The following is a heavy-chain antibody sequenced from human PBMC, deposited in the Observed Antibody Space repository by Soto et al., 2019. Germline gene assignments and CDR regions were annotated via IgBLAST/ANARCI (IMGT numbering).Heavy chain of an antibody. CDR3: ARVLIFCCSGGSCYSGGHNWFDP. J-gene: IGHJ5*02. CDR1: GGSISSYY. V-gene: IGHV4-59*01. Sequence: SETLSLTCTVSGGSISSYYWSWIRQPPGKGLEWIGYIYYRGSTNYNPSLKSQVTISVDTSKNQISLKLRSVTAAVTAVYFCARVLIFCCSGGSCYSGGHNWFDPWGQGTLVTVSS. CDR2: IYYRGST. D-gene: IGHD2-15*01.